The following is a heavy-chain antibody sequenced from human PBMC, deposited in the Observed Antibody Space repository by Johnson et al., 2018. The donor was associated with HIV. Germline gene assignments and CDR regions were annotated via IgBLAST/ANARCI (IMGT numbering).Heavy chain of an antibody. CDR3: ASDWGSRHAFDI. J-gene: IGHJ3*02. Sequence: VQLVESGGGVLQPGRSLGLSCTASGFTFSRNAMHWVRQAPGKGLEWVAVISFDGTNKHYGDSVRGRFTVSRDNSKNTLYLQMNSLRAEDTAVYYCASDWGSRHAFDIWGQGTMVTVSS. D-gene: IGHD7-27*01. V-gene: IGHV3-30-3*01. CDR2: ISFDGTNK. CDR1: GFTFSRNA.